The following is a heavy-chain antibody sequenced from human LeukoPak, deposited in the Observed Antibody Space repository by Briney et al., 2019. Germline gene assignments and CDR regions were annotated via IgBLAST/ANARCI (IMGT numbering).Heavy chain of an antibody. J-gene: IGHJ3*01. Sequence: PGGSLRVSGAASRFTFSNYAMTWVGQAPGRGLEWVSSIRGSGDGPSYADSVKGGFTMSRDNSNNMLYLQMNRLRVEDTAVYYCGRDPNGDYVGAFDLWGPGTLVTVSS. CDR3: GRDPNGDYVGAFDL. CDR1: RFTFSNYA. CDR2: IRGSGDGP. D-gene: IGHD4-17*01. V-gene: IGHV3-23*01.